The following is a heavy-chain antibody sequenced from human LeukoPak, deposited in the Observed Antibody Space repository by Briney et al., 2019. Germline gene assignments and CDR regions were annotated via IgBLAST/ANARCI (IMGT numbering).Heavy chain of an antibody. Sequence: ASVKVSCKTSGYSFTGYYMHWVRQAPGQGLEWTGWVNPKNGGTNYPQKFQGRVTMTTDTSVGTAYVELSSLASDDTAVYYCARRGAYFDYWGQGTLVTVSS. CDR2: VNPKNGGT. CDR1: GYSFTGYY. V-gene: IGHV1-2*02. J-gene: IGHJ4*02. CDR3: ARRGAYFDY.